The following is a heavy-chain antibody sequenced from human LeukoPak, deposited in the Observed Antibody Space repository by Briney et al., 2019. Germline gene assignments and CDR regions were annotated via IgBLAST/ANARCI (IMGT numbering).Heavy chain of an antibody. Sequence: GGSLILSCAASGFTFSNAWMSWVRQAPGKGLEWVGRIKSKTDGGTTDYAAPVKGRFTISRDDSKNTLYLQMNSLKTEDTAVYYCTTVAPGSSSWIDAFDIWGQGTMVTVSS. CDR2: IKSKTDGGTT. CDR1: GFTFSNAW. D-gene: IGHD6-13*01. CDR3: TTVAPGSSSWIDAFDI. V-gene: IGHV3-15*01. J-gene: IGHJ3*02.